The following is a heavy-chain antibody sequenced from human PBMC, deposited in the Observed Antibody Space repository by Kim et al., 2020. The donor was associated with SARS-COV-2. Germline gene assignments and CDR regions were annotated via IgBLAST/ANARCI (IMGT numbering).Heavy chain of an antibody. J-gene: IGHJ6*03. V-gene: IGHV3-15*01. CDR1: GFTFSTAW. D-gene: IGHD2-8*01. Sequence: GGSLRLSCSASGFTFSTAWMTWVRQPPGKGLEWVGRIKSETDGGTIEYAAPVKGRFTISRDDTKNTLYLQMNSLTTEDTAVYYCASDRREAPPVHYFYNYDMDVRGKGTTVAV. CDR3: ASDRREAPPVHYFYNYDMDV. CDR2: IKSETDGGTI.